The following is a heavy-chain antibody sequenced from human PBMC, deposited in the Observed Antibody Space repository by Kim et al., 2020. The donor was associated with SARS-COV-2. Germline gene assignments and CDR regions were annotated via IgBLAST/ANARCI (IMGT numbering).Heavy chain of an antibody. CDR3: ARSVRGGVDY. D-gene: IGHD3-3*01. V-gene: IGHV3-7*01. CDR1: GFTFSTYW. J-gene: IGHJ4*02. Sequence: GGSLRLSCAASGFTFSTYWISWVRQAAGKGLEWVANINQDGSETYYVDSVEGRFTISRDNAKNSLYLQMNSLRAEDTAVYYSARSVRGGVDYWGQGTLVTVSS. CDR2: INQDGSET.